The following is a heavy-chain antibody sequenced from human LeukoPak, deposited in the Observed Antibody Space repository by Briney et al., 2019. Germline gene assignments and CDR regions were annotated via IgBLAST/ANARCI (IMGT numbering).Heavy chain of an antibody. Sequence: ASVKVSCKASGYTFTTYNINWVRQAPGQGLEWMGWINPNSGGTNYAQKFQGRVTMTRDTSISTAYMELTRLRSDDTAVYYCARDGQGSGYYLSWFDPWGQGTLVTVSS. CDR1: GYTFTTYN. D-gene: IGHD3-22*01. J-gene: IGHJ5*02. CDR2: INPNSGGT. V-gene: IGHV1-2*02. CDR3: ARDGQGSGYYLSWFDP.